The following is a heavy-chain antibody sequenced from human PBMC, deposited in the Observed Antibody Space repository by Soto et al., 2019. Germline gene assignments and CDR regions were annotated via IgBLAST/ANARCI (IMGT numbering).Heavy chain of an antibody. CDR1: VYTFTDYD. CDR3: ARGHNYHDSSGYYGD. V-gene: IGHV1-8*01. D-gene: IGHD3-22*01. Sequence: QVQLVQSGAEVKKPGASVKVSCKASVYTFTDYDINWVRQATGQGLEWMGWMNTNSGNTGYAQKFQGRVTMTMSNSVSTAYMELTGLRSEDTAVYYCARGHNYHDSSGYYGDWGQGPLVTVSS. J-gene: IGHJ4*02. CDR2: MNTNSGNT.